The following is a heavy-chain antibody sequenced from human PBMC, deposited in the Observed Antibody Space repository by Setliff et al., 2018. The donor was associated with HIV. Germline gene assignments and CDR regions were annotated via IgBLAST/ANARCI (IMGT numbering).Heavy chain of an antibody. CDR3: ARGRYYDGSALPLDY. V-gene: IGHV4-34*01. CDR1: RASFSSYY. J-gene: IGHJ4*02. CDR2: MNYSGST. Sequence: NPSETLSLTCAVYRASFSSYYWSWIRQSPGKGLEWIAEMNYSGSTNYNPSLKSRVTMSVDTSKNQFSLNVTSVNAADTAVYYCARGRYYDGSALPLDYWGQGSLVTVSS. D-gene: IGHD3-22*01.